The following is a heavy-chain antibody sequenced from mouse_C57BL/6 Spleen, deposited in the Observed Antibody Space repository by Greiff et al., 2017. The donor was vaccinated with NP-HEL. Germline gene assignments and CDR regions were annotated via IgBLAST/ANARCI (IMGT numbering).Heavy chain of an antibody. J-gene: IGHJ2*01. CDR3: ARGGSSGPFDY. CDR2: IYPGGGYT. D-gene: IGHD3-2*02. V-gene: IGHV1-63*01. CDR1: GYTFTNYW. Sequence: QVQLKESGAELVRPGTSVKMSCKASGYTFTNYWIGWAKQRPGHGLEWIGDIYPGGGYTNYNEKFKGKATLTADKSSSTAYMQFSSLTSEDSAIYYCARGGSSGPFDYWGKGTTLTVSS.